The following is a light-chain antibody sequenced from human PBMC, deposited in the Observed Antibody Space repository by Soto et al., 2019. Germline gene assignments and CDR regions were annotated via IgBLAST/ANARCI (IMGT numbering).Light chain of an antibody. CDR2: GAS. CDR1: QSVSSNY. Sequence: EIVLTQSPGTLSSSPGERITLSCRASQSVSSNYLAWYQQKPGQAPRLLICGASSRATGIPDRFSGSGSGTDFTLTISRLEPEDFAVYYCQQYGSSGTFGQGTKVDIK. CDR3: QQYGSSGT. J-gene: IGKJ1*01. V-gene: IGKV3-20*01.